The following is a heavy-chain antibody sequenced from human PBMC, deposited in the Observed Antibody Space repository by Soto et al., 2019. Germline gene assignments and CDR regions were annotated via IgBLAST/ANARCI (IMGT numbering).Heavy chain of an antibody. CDR3: ARVGGYYDSSGYYNDY. CDR2: IIPIFGTA. CDR1: GGTFSSYA. Sequence: SVKVSCKASGGTFSSYAISWVRQAPGQGLEWMGGIIPIFGTANYAQKFQGRVTITADESTSTAYMELSSLRSEDTAVYYCARVGGYYDSSGYYNDYWGQGTLVTVSS. D-gene: IGHD3-22*01. V-gene: IGHV1-69*13. J-gene: IGHJ4*02.